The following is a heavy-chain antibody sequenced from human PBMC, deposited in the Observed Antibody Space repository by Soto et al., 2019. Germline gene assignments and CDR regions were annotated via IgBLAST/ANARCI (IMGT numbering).Heavy chain of an antibody. Sequence: ASVKVSCKASGYTFTSYGISWVRQAPGQGLEWMGWISAYNGNTNYAQKLQGRVTMTTDTSTSTAYMELRSLRSDDTAVYYCARDFGVVRGGYYYGMDVWGQGTTVTVSS. V-gene: IGHV1-18*01. CDR3: ARDFGVVRGGYYYGMDV. J-gene: IGHJ6*02. CDR2: ISAYNGNT. CDR1: GYTFTSYG. D-gene: IGHD3-3*01.